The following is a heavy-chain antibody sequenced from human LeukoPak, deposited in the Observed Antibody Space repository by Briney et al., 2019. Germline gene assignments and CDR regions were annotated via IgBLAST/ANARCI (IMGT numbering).Heavy chain of an antibody. CDR3: ARDILTGSTTDY. CDR2: IYYSGST. J-gene: IGHJ4*02. D-gene: IGHD3-9*01. CDR1: GGSVSSGSYY. Sequence: SETLSLTCTVSGGSVSSGSYYWSWIRQPPGKGLEWIGYIYYSGSTNYNPSLKSRVTISVDTSKNQLSLKLSSVTAADTAVYYCARDILTGSTTDYWGQGTLVTVSS. V-gene: IGHV4-61*01.